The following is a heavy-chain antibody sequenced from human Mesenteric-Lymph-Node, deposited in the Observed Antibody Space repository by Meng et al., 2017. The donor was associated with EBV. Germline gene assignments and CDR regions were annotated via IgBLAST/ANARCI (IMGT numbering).Heavy chain of an antibody. CDR3: ARGATSVFDL. J-gene: IGHJ2*01. V-gene: IGHV6-1*01. CDR1: GDSVSSSSAA. CDR2: TYYRSKWYN. Sequence: QVQLQQSGPGLVKPSXTRPLTCVISGDSVSSSSAAWTSIRQSPSRGLEWLGRTYYRSKWYNDYAVFVKSRITINPDTSKNQFSLQLNSVTPEDTAVYYCARGATSVFDLWGRGTLVTVAS.